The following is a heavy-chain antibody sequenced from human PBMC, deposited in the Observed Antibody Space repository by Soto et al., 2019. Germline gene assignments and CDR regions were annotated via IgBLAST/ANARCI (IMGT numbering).Heavy chain of an antibody. CDR2: IWFDGSNE. V-gene: IGHV3-33*07. D-gene: IGHD3-10*01. J-gene: IGHJ4*02. CDR1: GFSFSIYG. CDR3: AREGYADEFLPGSYFDY. Sequence: AGGSLRLSCAASGFSFSIYGMYWVRQAPGKGLEWVAAIWFDGSNEHYADSVKGRFTISRDNSKNTLYLQMNSLRAEDTAVYYCAREGYADEFLPGSYFDYWGQGTLVTVSS.